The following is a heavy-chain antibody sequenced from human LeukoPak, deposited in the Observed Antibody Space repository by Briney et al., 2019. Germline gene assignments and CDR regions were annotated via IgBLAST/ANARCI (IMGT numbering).Heavy chain of an antibody. CDR1: GFTFDDYA. CDR3: AKGIGGVIAYHFDY. V-gene: IGHV3-9*03. Sequence: GGSLRLSCAASGFTFDDYAMHWVRQVPGKGLEWVSGISWNSGSIGYADSVKGRFTISRDNAKNSQYLQMNSLRAEDMALYYCAKGIGGVIAYHFDYWGQGTLVTVSS. CDR2: ISWNSGSI. J-gene: IGHJ4*02. D-gene: IGHD3-16*02.